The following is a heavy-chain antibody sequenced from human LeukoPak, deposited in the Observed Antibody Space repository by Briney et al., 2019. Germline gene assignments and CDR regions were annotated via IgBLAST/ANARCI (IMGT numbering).Heavy chain of an antibody. V-gene: IGHV3-73*01. Sequence: PGGALRLSCAASGFTFSGSAMHWVRQASGKGLEWVGRIRSKANTYATAYAASVKGRFTISRDDSNNTAYLQMNSLKTEDTAVYYCTRNIWFGAPFDYWGQGTLATVSS. J-gene: IGHJ4*02. CDR2: IRSKANTYAT. CDR1: GFTFSGSA. D-gene: IGHD3-10*01. CDR3: TRNIWFGAPFDY.